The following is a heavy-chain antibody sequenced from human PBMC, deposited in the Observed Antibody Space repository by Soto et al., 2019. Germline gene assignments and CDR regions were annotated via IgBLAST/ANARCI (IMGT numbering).Heavy chain of an antibody. CDR2: ISYSGTT. CDR3: ARWSGVGVAGMDV. J-gene: IGHJ6*02. CDR1: GGSISSDDYY. V-gene: IGHV4-30-4*01. Sequence: QVQLQESGPRLVKPSQTLSLTCTVSGGSISSDDYYWSWIRQPPGKGPEWVGYISYSGTTDYNPSLKSRIAISLDTSKRQFSLQWSSVTAADTAVYFCARWSGVGVAGMDVWGQGTTVTVSS. D-gene: IGHD3-10*01.